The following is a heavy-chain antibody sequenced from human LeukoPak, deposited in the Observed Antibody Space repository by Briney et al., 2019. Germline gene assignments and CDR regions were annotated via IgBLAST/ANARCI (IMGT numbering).Heavy chain of an antibody. J-gene: IGHJ3*02. CDR1: GFTFSSYS. CDR2: ISSSSSYI. CDR3: ARGRSIAAAGTDAFDI. D-gene: IGHD6-13*01. Sequence: GGSLRLSCAASGFTFSSYSMNWVRQAPGKGLEWVSSISSSSSYIYYADSVKGRFTISRDNAKNSLYLQMNSLRAEGTAVYYCARGRSIAAAGTDAFDIWGQGTMVTVSS. V-gene: IGHV3-21*01.